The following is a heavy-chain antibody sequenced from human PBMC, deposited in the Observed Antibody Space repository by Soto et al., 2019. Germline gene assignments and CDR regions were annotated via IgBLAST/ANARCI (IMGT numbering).Heavy chain of an antibody. CDR1: GFTFSSYG. J-gene: IGHJ4*02. Sequence: QVQLVESGGGVVQPGRSLRLSCAASGFTFSSYGMHWVRQAPVKGLEWVAVIWYDGSSKYYADSVKGRFTISRDNSKNTLYLQMNSLRAEDTAVYYCARGSPRNTDFDYWGQGTLVTVSS. CDR2: IWYDGSSK. CDR3: ARGSPRNTDFDY. V-gene: IGHV3-33*01. D-gene: IGHD1-1*01.